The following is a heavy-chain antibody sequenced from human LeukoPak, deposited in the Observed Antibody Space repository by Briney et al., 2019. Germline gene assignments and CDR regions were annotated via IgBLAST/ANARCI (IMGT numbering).Heavy chain of an antibody. V-gene: IGHV3-13*04. J-gene: IGHJ4*02. CDR2: IGTDGDT. Sequence: GGSLRLSCAASGFTFSSYDIHWGRQATGKGLEWVSTIGTDGDTYYPASVKGRFTISRENAKNSLYLQMNSLRAGDTAVYYCARGQQDYGSGYDYWGQGTLVTVSS. CDR1: GFTFSSYD. CDR3: ARGQQDYGSGYDY. D-gene: IGHD3-10*01.